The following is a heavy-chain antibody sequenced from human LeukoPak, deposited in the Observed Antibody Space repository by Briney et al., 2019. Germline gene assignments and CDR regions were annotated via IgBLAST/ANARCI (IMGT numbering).Heavy chain of an antibody. CDR2: INPSGGST. CDR1: GYTFTSYY. J-gene: IGHJ4*02. V-gene: IGHV1-46*01. Sequence: ASVKVSCKASGYTFTSYYMHWVRQAPGQGLEWMGVINPSGGSTSYAQKFQGRVTMTRDTSTSTVYMELSSLRSEDTAVYHCAGDGDLCSGGSCYSFNVDYWGQGTLVTVSS. CDR3: AGDGDLCSGGSCYSFNVDY. D-gene: IGHD2-15*01.